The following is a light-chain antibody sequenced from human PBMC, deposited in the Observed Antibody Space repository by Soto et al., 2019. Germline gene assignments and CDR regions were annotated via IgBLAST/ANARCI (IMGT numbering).Light chain of an antibody. CDR1: QTIGKW. J-gene: IGKJ4*01. Sequence: DIQMTQSPSTLSASVGDTVTITCRASQTIGKWLAWYQQKPAKAPKLLIYKASTLESGVPSRLSGSGSGTEFTLTISSLQADDFATYYCQQYNDLSTFGGGTKVDIK. CDR3: QQYNDLST. CDR2: KAS. V-gene: IGKV1-5*03.